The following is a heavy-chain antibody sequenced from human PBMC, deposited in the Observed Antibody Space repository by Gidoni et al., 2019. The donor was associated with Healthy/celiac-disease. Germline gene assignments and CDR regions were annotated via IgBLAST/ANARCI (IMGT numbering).Heavy chain of an antibody. D-gene: IGHD1-1*01. V-gene: IGHV4-59*01. J-gene: IGHJ6*02. Sequence: QVQLQESGQGLVKPSETLSLTCTVSGGSISSYYWSWIRQPPGKGLEWIGYIYYRGSTNYNPSLKSRVTISVDTSKNQFSLKLSSVTAADTAVYYCARDPWTLDGMDVWGQGTTVTVSS. CDR1: GGSISSYY. CDR2: IYYRGST. CDR3: ARDPWTLDGMDV.